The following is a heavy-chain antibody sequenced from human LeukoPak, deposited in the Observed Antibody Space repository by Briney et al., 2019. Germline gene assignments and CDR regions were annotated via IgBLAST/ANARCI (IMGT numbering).Heavy chain of an antibody. D-gene: IGHD3-10*01. CDR3: ARDKGAGFGELFYRSSYYYGMDV. Sequence: SVKVSCKASRGTFSSYAVSWVGQAHGQGLEWMGRIIPIFGIANYAQKFQGRVTITADKSTSTAYMELSSLRSEDTAVYYCARDKGAGFGELFYRSSYYYGMDVWGQGSTVTVSS. V-gene: IGHV1-69*04. CDR1: RGTFSSYA. J-gene: IGHJ6*02. CDR2: IIPIFGIA.